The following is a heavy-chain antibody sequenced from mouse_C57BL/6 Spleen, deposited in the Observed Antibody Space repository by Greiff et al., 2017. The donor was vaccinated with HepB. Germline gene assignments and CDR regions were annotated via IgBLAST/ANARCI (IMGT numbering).Heavy chain of an antibody. J-gene: IGHJ2*01. D-gene: IGHD3-2*02. CDR2: IYPGSGNT. CDR1: GYTFTDYY. Sequence: VQLQQSGAELVRPGASVKLSCKASGYTFTDYYINWVKQRPGQGLEWIARIYPGSGNTYYNEKFKGKATLTAEKSSSTAYMQLSSLTSEDSAVYFCARSRLRRDFDYWGQGTTLTVSS. V-gene: IGHV1-76*01. CDR3: ARSRLRRDFDY.